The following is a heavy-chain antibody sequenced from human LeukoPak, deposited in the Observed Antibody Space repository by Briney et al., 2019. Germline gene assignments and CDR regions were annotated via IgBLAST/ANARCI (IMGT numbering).Heavy chain of an antibody. D-gene: IGHD5-24*01. Sequence: GASVKVSCKASGGTLSSYAISWARQAPGQGLEWMGGIIPIFGTANYAQKFQGRVTITADESTSTAYMELSSLRSEDTAVYYCAGPGDGYMPLNDLYYYYGMDVWGQGTTVTVSS. CDR3: AGPGDGYMPLNDLYYYYGMDV. V-gene: IGHV1-69*13. J-gene: IGHJ6*02. CDR2: IIPIFGTA. CDR1: GGTLSSYA.